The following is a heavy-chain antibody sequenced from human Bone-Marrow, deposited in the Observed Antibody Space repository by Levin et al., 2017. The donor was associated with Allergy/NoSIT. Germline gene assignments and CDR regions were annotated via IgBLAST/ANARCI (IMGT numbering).Heavy chain of an antibody. CDR3: ARTTTVTPSAFDY. J-gene: IGHJ4*02. V-gene: IGHV4-34*01. CDR1: GGSFSGYY. D-gene: IGHD4-17*01. Sequence: PSETLSLTCAVYGGSFSGYYWSWIRQPPGKGLEWIGEINHSGSANYNPSLKSRVTISLDTSKNQFSLKLSSVTAADTAVYYCARTTTVTPSAFDYWGQGTLVTVSS. CDR2: INHSGSA.